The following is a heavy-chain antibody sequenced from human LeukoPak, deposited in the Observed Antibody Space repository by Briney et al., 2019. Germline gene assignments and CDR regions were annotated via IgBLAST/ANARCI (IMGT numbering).Heavy chain of an antibody. Sequence: GGSLRLSCAAFGFTFSTYNMNWVRQAPGKGLEWVSSITSSSSYIYYADSVKGRFTISRDNAKNSLYLQMNSLRAEDTAVYYCARNDYGSGSYITLFDYWGQGTLVTVSS. J-gene: IGHJ4*02. V-gene: IGHV3-21*01. CDR3: ARNDYGSGSYITLFDY. CDR2: ITSSSSYI. CDR1: GFTFSTYN. D-gene: IGHD3-10*01.